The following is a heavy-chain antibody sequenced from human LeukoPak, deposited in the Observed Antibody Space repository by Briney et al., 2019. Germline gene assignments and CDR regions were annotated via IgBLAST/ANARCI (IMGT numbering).Heavy chain of an antibody. Sequence: ASVKVSCKASGYTFTGYYMHWVRQAPGQGLEWMGWINPNSGGANYAQKFQGRVTMTRDTSISTAYMELSRLRSDDTAVYYCAREPVPAAIRRKNDAFDIWGQGTMVTVSS. CDR3: AREPVPAAIRRKNDAFDI. J-gene: IGHJ3*02. D-gene: IGHD2-2*01. CDR1: GYTFTGYY. CDR2: INPNSGGA. V-gene: IGHV1-2*02.